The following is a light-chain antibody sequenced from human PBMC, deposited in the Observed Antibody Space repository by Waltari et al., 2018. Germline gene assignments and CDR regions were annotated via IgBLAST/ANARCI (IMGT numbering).Light chain of an antibody. V-gene: IGLV2-14*03. Sequence: QSALTQPASVSGSPGQSITISCTGTSNDVGYNNHVCWYQQHPGKAPKLMIYDVSKRPSGIADRFSGSRSGNTASLTISGLQADDEADYYCSSYTSSSTLLFGGGTKVTVL. CDR2: DVS. CDR1: SNDVGYNNH. CDR3: SSYTSSSTLL. J-gene: IGLJ2*01.